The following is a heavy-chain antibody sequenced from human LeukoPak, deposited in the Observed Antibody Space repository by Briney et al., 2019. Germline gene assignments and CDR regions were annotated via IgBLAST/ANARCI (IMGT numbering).Heavy chain of an antibody. CDR1: GFTLTNYG. D-gene: IGHD3-22*01. Sequence: ASVKVSCKASGFTLTNYGISWVRQAPGQGLEWMGWISAYRGNANYAREFQGRVTMTTDTSTNTAYMELRSLISDDTAVYYCARDLDSSGYYAILWGQGTLVTVSS. V-gene: IGHV1-18*01. CDR3: ARDLDSSGYYAIL. J-gene: IGHJ4*02. CDR2: ISAYRGNA.